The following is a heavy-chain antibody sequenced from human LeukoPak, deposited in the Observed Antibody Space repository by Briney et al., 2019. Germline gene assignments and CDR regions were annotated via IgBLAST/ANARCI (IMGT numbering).Heavy chain of an antibody. J-gene: IGHJ4*02. CDR1: GGSFSGYY. D-gene: IGHD3-10*01. CDR2: INHSGST. Sequence: PSETLSLTCAVYGGSFSGYYWSWIRQPPGKGLEWIGEINHSGSTNYNPSLKSRVTISVDTSKNQFSLKLSSVTAADTAVYYCARGGYGSGSYPRSFDYWGQGTLVTVSS. V-gene: IGHV4-34*01. CDR3: ARGGYGSGSYPRSFDY.